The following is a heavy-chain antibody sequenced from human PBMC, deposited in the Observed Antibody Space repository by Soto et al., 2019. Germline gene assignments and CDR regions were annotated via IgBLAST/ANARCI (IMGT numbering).Heavy chain of an antibody. J-gene: IGHJ4*02. CDR2: IKEDGSEE. V-gene: IGHV3-7*01. CDR1: GFTFSTYW. Sequence: EVQLVQSGGDLVQPGGSLRLSCVACGFTFSTYWMTWVRQAPGMGLEWVAGIKEDGSEEVYVDSVKGRFSISRDNAKTSLYLQLNSLSAEDTAVYYCATAISSPFSNFDYWGQGSLVTVSS. CDR3: ATAISSPFSNFDY. D-gene: IGHD2-2*01.